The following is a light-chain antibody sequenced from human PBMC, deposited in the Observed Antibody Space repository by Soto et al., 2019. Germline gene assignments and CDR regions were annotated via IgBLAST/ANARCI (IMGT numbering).Light chain of an antibody. V-gene: IGKV3-15*01. CDR2: GAS. CDR1: QSVRSN. J-gene: IGKJ1*01. CDR3: QQYNNWPWK. Sequence: EIVMKQSPATLSVSPGERATLYCRASQSVRSNLAWYQHKPGQAPRLLIYGASTRATGIPARFSDSGSGTEFTLTISSLHSEDFAVYYCQQYNNWPWKFGQGNKVEIK.